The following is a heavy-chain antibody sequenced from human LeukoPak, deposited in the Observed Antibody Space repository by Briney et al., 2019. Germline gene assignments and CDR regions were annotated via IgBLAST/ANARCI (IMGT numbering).Heavy chain of an antibody. J-gene: IGHJ6*03. Sequence: GRSLRLSCAASGFTFSYYALHWVRQAPGKGLEWVAVISYDGSNKYYADSVKGRFTISRDNSRDTLYFQMNSLIYEDTAVYYCAKTGFQWGEYFYYMDVWGKGTTVTVSS. CDR3: AKTGFQWGEYFYYMDV. CDR2: ISYDGSNK. CDR1: GFTFSYYA. D-gene: IGHD1-14*01. V-gene: IGHV3-30-3*02.